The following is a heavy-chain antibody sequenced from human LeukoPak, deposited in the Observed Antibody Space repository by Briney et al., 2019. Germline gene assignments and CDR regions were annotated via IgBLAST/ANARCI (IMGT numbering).Heavy chain of an antibody. V-gene: IGHV4-34*01. CDR2: INHSGST. CDR1: GGSFSGYY. Sequence: SETLSLTCAVYGGSFSGYYWSWIRQPPGKGLEWIGEINHSGSTNYNPSLKSRVTISVDTSKNQFSLKLSSVTAADTAVYYCARGRGYSYGYGAFYYYYTDVWGKGTTVTVSS. D-gene: IGHD5-18*01. J-gene: IGHJ6*03. CDR3: ARGRGYSYGYGAFYYYYTDV.